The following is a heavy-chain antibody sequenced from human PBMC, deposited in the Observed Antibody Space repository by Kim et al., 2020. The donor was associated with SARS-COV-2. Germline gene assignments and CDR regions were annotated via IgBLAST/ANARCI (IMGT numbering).Heavy chain of an antibody. J-gene: IGHJ5*02. CDR2: IYSEGST. V-gene: IGHV3-53*04. CDR1: EFTVSSNY. CDR3: AGITIFPWFDV. Sequence: GGSLRLSCAASEFTVSSNYMSWVRQAPGKGLEWVSIIYSEGSTSYADSVKGRFTISRHNSRNTLYLQMNSLRAEDTAVYYCAGITIFPWFDVWGQGTLVT. D-gene: IGHD3-3*01.